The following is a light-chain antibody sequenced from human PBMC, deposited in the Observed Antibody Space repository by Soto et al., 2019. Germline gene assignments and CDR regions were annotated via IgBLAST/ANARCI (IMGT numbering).Light chain of an antibody. V-gene: IGLV2-23*01. Sequence: QSALTQPASVSGSPGQSITIAYTGTSSDVGNYNLVSWYQQHPGKAPKLMIYEGTRRPSGVSNRFSGSKSGNTASLTISGLQAEDEADYYCCSYVTISAYVFGTGTKLTVL. CDR1: SSDVGNYNL. CDR3: CSYVTISAYV. CDR2: EGT. J-gene: IGLJ1*01.